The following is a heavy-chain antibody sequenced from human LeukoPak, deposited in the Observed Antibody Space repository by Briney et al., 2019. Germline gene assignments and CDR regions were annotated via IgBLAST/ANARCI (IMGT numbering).Heavy chain of an antibody. J-gene: IGHJ4*02. V-gene: IGHV3-21*01. CDR2: ISSSSSYI. Sequence: GGSLRLSCAASGFTFSSYSTNWVRQAPGKGLEWVSSISSSSSYIYYADSVKGRFTISRDNAKNSLYLQMNSLRAEDTAVYYCARDSSGYYASANWGQGTLVTVSS. CDR3: ARDSSGYYASAN. D-gene: IGHD3-22*01. CDR1: GFTFSSYS.